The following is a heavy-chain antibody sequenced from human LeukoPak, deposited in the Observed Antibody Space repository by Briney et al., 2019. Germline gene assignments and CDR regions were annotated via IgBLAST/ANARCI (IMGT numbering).Heavy chain of an antibody. Sequence: PSETLSLTCTVSGGSISSSSYYWGWIRQPPGKGLEWIGSIYYSGSTYYNPSLKSRVTISVDTSKNQFSLKLSSVTAADTAVYYCARQGRDSSGYSNWFDPWGQGTLVTVSS. CDR3: ARQGRDSSGYSNWFDP. D-gene: IGHD6-19*01. V-gene: IGHV4-39*01. CDR1: GGSISSSSYY. CDR2: IYYSGST. J-gene: IGHJ5*02.